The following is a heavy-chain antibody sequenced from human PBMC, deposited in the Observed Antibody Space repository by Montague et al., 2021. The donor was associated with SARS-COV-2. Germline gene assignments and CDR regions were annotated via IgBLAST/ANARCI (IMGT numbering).Heavy chain of an antibody. J-gene: IGHJ6*02. V-gene: IGHV3-48*03. Sequence: SLRLSCAASGFIFSRYEMIWVRQAPGKGLEWISYISSSVGGSTKQYTDSVKGRFTISRDNAKNSLYLQMNSLGVEDTSIYYCARDRDWDDWCGMDVWGQGTTVTVSS. CDR1: GFIFSRYE. CDR3: ARDRDWDDWCGMDV. CDR2: ISSSVGGSTK. D-gene: IGHD2-21*01.